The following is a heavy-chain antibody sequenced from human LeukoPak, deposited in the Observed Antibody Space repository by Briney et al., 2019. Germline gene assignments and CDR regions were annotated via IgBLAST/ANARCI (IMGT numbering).Heavy chain of an antibody. CDR3: ARGDRGSGSYCNWRWFDP. J-gene: IGHJ5*02. CDR2: INSDGSST. Sequence: GGSLRLSCAASGFTFSSYWMHWVRQAPGKGLVWVSRINSDGSSTSYADPVKVRFPIYRDNAKNTLYLQMNSVRAEDTAVYYCARGDRGSGSYCNWRWFDPWGQGTLVTVSS. CDR1: GFTFSSYW. D-gene: IGHD3-10*01. V-gene: IGHV3-74*01.